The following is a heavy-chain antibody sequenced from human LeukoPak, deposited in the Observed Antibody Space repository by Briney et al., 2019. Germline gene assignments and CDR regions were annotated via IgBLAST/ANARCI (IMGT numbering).Heavy chain of an antibody. CDR2: IRYDGSNK. V-gene: IGHV3-30*02. CDR3: AKDRDNWFDP. Sequence: GALRLSCAASGFTFSSYGMHWVRQAPGKGLEWVAFIRYDGSNKYYADSVKGRFTISRDNSKNTLYLQMNSLRAEDTAVYYCAKDRDNWFDPWGQGTLVTVSS. J-gene: IGHJ5*02. CDR1: GFTFSSYG.